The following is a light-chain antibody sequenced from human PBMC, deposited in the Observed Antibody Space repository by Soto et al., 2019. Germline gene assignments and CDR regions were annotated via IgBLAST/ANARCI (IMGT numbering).Light chain of an antibody. CDR2: EVN. J-gene: IGLJ2*01. V-gene: IGLV2-14*01. Sequence: QSALTQPASVSGSPGQSITISCTGTSSDVVGYNHVSWYQHHPGKAPKLMISEVNYRPSGLPNRFSGSKSGNTASLTISGLKAEGGADYNCISYTSISPVIFGGGTKFTFL. CDR3: ISYTSISPVI. CDR1: SSDVVGYNH.